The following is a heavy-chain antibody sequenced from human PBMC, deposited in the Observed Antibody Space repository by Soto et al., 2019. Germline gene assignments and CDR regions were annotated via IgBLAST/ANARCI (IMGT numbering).Heavy chain of an antibody. CDR1: GGSISSGGYY. J-gene: IGHJ5*02. V-gene: IGHV4-31*03. D-gene: IGHD6-13*01. CDR3: ARGKEDNSSSWYMGWFDP. CDR2: IYYSGST. Sequence: SETLSLTCTVSGGSISSGGYYWSWIRQHPGKGLEWIGYIYYSGSTYYNPSLKSRVTISVDTSKNQFSLKLSSVTAADTAVYYCARGKEDNSSSWYMGWFDPWGQGTLVTVSS.